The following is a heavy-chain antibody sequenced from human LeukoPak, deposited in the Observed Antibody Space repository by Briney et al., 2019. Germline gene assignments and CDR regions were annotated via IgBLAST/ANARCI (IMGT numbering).Heavy chain of an antibody. V-gene: IGHV4-34*01. D-gene: IGHD4-23*01. J-gene: IGHJ4*02. CDR2: INHSGTT. CDR1: GGSFSGHY. CDR3: ARGPDYGGTSGRVDY. Sequence: SETLSLTCAVYGGSFSGHYWSWIRQPPGKGLEWFGEINHSGTTNYNPSLRSRVIVSVDTSKNQFSLKLNSVTAADTALYFCARGPDYGGTSGRVDYWGQGTLVTVSS.